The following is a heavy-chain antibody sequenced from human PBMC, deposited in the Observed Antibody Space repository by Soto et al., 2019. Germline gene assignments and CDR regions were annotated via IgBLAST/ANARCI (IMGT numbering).Heavy chain of an antibody. CDR1: GYTFTSYG. CDR2: ISAYNGNT. CDR3: ARVITGTTFYYYYGMDV. Sequence: QVQLVQSGAEVKKPGASVKVSCKASGYTFTSYGISWVRQAPGQGLEWMGWISAYNGNTNYAQKLQGRVTMTTDTYTSTAYMELRSLRSDDTAVYYCARVITGTTFYYYYGMDVWGQGTTVTVSS. D-gene: IGHD1-7*01. J-gene: IGHJ6*02. V-gene: IGHV1-18*01.